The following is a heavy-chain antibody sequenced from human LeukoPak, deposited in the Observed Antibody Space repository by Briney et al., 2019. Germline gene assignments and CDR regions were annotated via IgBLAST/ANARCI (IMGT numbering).Heavy chain of an antibody. J-gene: IGHJ6*02. CDR3: ARDYAPGSGSYYRYYYGMDV. D-gene: IGHD3-10*01. V-gene: IGHV3-33*01. CDR1: GFTFSSYG. Sequence: GGSLRLSCAASGFTFSSYGMHWVRQAPGKGLEWVAVIWYDGSNKYYADSVKGRFTISRDNSKNTLYLQMNSLRAEDTAVYYCARDYAPGSGSYYRYYYGMDVWGQGTTVTVPS. CDR2: IWYDGSNK.